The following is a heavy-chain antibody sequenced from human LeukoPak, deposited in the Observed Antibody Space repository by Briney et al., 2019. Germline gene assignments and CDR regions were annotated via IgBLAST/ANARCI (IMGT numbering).Heavy chain of an antibody. Sequence: GGSLRLSCAASGFSFSDYFMSWVRQAPGKGLEWVSYISSSGTTIHYADSVKGRFATSRDSAKNSLYLQMSSLRAEDTAVYYCARGVADSHGWYHFDWWGQGTLVTVSA. CDR1: GFSFSDYF. CDR2: ISSSGTTI. V-gene: IGHV3-11*04. CDR3: ARGVADSHGWYHFDW. D-gene: IGHD6-19*01. J-gene: IGHJ4*02.